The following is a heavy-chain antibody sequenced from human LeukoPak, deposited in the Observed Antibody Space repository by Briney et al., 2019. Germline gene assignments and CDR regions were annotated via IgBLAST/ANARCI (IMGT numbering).Heavy chain of an antibody. V-gene: IGHV4-59*01. CDR2: IYYSGST. D-gene: IGHD3-9*01. Sequence: SETLSLTCTVSGGSISSYYWSWIRQPPGKGLEWIGYIYYSGSTNYNPSLKSRVTISVDTSKNQFSLKLSSVTAADTAVYYCAGAVGDYDILTGYSQGNYYYYMDVWGKGTTVTVSS. CDR1: GGSISSYY. CDR3: AGAVGDYDILTGYSQGNYYYYMDV. J-gene: IGHJ6*03.